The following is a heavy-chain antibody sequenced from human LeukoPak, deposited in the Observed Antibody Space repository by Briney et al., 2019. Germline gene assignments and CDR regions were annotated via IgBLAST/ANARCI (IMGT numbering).Heavy chain of an antibody. D-gene: IGHD6-19*01. Sequence: PSETLSLTCAVSGGSMSSSNWWSWVRQPPGKGLEWIGEIYHSGSTNYNPSLKSRVTISVDKSKNQFSLKLSSVTAADTAVYYCARQSRYSSGWYVVYWGQGTLVTVSS. CDR1: GGSMSSSNW. V-gene: IGHV4-4*02. CDR3: ARQSRYSSGWYVVY. CDR2: IYHSGST. J-gene: IGHJ4*02.